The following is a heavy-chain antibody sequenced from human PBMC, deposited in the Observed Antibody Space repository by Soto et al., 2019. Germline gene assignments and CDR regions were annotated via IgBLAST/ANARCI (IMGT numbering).Heavy chain of an antibody. Sequence: QVQLVQSAADVKKPGASVKVSCKTSGYSFIANAVHWVRQAPGQGLEWMGWINADNGNTKYSRKMQGRLTMSRDTSASTVYMELTGLTSEDTAVYFCARDDVGSAWPYWGQGTLITVSS. CDR3: ARDDVGSAWPY. D-gene: IGHD6-19*01. V-gene: IGHV1-3*01. J-gene: IGHJ4*02. CDR1: GYSFIANA. CDR2: INADNGNT.